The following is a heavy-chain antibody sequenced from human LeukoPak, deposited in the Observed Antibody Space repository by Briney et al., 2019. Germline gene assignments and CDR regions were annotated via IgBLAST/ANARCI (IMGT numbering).Heavy chain of an antibody. CDR3: ARDRVVGLGLDNAFDI. V-gene: IGHV1-69*13. D-gene: IGHD2-15*01. CDR1: GSRFTSYS. Sequence: GAAVKVSCKGSGSRFTSYSNSWERDAPGQGLEWMGGIIPIFGTANYAQKFQGRVTITADESTSTAYMELSSLRSEDTAVYFCARDRVVGLGLDNAFDIWGQGTVVTVSS. J-gene: IGHJ3*02. CDR2: IIPIFGTA.